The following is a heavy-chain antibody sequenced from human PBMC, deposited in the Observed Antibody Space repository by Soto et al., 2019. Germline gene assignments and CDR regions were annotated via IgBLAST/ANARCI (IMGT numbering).Heavy chain of an antibody. CDR2: IKSKTDGGTT. CDR1: GFTFSNAW. D-gene: IGHD3-22*01. Sequence: PGGSLRLSCAASGFTFSNAWMSWVRQAPGKGLEWVGRIKSKTDGGTTDYAAPVKGRFTISRDDSKNTLYPQMNSLKTEDTAVYYCTTLKPDYYDSSGYYSSDYWGQGTLVTVSS. J-gene: IGHJ4*02. V-gene: IGHV3-15*01. CDR3: TTLKPDYYDSSGYYSSDY.